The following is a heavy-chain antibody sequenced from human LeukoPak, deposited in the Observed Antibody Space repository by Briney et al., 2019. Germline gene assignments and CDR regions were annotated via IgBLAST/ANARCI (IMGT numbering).Heavy chain of an antibody. V-gene: IGHV1-18*01. CDR1: GYTFTSYG. D-gene: IGHD6-19*01. CDR3: ARDHRLGRQWLVQRDFDY. CDR2: ISAYNGNT. Sequence: GASVKVSCKASGYTFTSYGISWVRQAPGQGLEWMGWISAYNGNTNYAQKLQGRVTMTTDTSTSTAYMELRSLRSDDTAVYYCARDHRLGRQWLVQRDFDYWGQGTLVTVSS. J-gene: IGHJ4*02.